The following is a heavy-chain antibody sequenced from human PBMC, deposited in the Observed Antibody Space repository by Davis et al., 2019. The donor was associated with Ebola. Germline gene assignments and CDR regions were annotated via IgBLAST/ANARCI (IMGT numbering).Heavy chain of an antibody. Sequence: MPGGSLRLSCAVYGGSFSGYYWSWIRQPPGKGLEWIGEINHSGSTNYNPSLKSRVTISVDTSKNQFSLKLSSVTAADTAVYYCARRGVYGDYRYYFDYWGQGTLVTVSS. J-gene: IGHJ4*02. D-gene: IGHD4-17*01. CDR3: ARRGVYGDYRYYFDY. V-gene: IGHV4-34*01. CDR2: INHSGST. CDR1: GGSFSGYY.